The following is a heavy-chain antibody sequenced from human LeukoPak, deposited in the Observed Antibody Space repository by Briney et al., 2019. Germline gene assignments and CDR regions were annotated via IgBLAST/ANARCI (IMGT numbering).Heavy chain of an antibody. CDR3: ARALYSSGWYLNWFDP. Sequence: PSETLSLTCTVSGGSISSSSYYWGWIRQPPGKGLEWIGSIYYSGSTYYNPSLKSRVTISVDTSKNQFSLKLSSVTAADTAVYYCARALYSSGWYLNWFDPWGQGTLVTVSS. V-gene: IGHV4-39*07. D-gene: IGHD6-19*01. CDR2: IYYSGST. J-gene: IGHJ5*02. CDR1: GGSISSSSYY.